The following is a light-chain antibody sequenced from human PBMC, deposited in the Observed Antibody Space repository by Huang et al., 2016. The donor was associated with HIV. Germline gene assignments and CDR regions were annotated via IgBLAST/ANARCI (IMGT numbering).Light chain of an antibody. V-gene: IGKV3-11*01. CDR3: QQRSKWPLT. CDR1: HSVSDF. CDR2: YAS. J-gene: IGKJ4*01. Sequence: EIVLTPSPATLSLSPGQRVPLSCRASHSVSDFLACYHQKPGQAPRLLIDYASKRATGIPARFSGSGAGTDFTLTISSLEPEDFAVYYCQQRSKWPLTFGGGTKVESK.